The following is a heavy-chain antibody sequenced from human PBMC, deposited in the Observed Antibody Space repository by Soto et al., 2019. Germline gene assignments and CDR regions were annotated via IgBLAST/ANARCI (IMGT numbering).Heavy chain of an antibody. Sequence: SETLSLTCTVSGGSINTFYWSWVRQPAGKGLEWIGRIFSSGSTSFNPSLESRVAMSVDTSKNHFSLNLSSVTAADMAVYYCAREGSYSAYNFAHGIQLWSFNFWGQGALVTVSS. CDR3: AREGSYSAYNFAHGIQLWSFNF. V-gene: IGHV4-4*07. J-gene: IGHJ4*02. CDR1: GGSINTFY. D-gene: IGHD5-12*01. CDR2: IFSSGST.